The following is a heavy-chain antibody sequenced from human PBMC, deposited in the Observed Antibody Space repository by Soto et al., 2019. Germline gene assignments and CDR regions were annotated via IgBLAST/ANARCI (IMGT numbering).Heavy chain of an antibody. V-gene: IGHV4-30-4*01. CDR3: ADFSLTMTSFDY. J-gene: IGHJ4*02. CDR2: IYYSGTT. CDR1: GGSISSGDYY. Sequence: SETLSLTCTVSGGSISSGDYYWSWIRQPPGKGLEWIGYIYYSGTTYYNPSLKSRVTISVDTSKHQFSLKLSSVTAADTAVYYCADFSLTMTSFDYWGQGTLVTVSS. D-gene: IGHD3-3*01.